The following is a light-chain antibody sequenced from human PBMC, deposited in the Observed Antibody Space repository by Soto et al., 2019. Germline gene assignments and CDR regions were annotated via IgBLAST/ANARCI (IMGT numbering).Light chain of an antibody. CDR1: GSDVGAYNY. J-gene: IGLJ2*01. CDR3: GSFVGGTTLI. Sequence: QSVLTQSPSASGIRGQSVTISCSGTGSDVGAYNYLSWYQHHPGKAPKLIIYEVIKRPSGVPDRFSGSKSGTTASLTVSGLQTEDDAVYYCGSFVGGTTLIFGGGTKLTVL. CDR2: EVI. V-gene: IGLV2-8*01.